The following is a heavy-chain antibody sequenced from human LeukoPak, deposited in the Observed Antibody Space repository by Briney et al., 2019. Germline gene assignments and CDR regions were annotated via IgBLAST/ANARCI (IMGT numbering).Heavy chain of an antibody. Sequence: QPSETLSLTCAVSGYSISSGYYWCWLRQPPGKLLWRIGIIYHSGSTYYNPSLKSRVTISVDTSKNQFSLQLSSVTAADTAVYYCARFPVHNGSDYWGQGTLVTVSS. CDR1: GYSISSGYY. V-gene: IGHV4-38-2*01. D-gene: IGHD1-26*01. CDR2: IYHSGST. J-gene: IGHJ4*02. CDR3: ARFPVHNGSDY.